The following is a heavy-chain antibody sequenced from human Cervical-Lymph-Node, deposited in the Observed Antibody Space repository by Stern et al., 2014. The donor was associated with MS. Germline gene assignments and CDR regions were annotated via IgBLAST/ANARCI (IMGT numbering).Heavy chain of an antibody. CDR2: IKPSGGST. J-gene: IGHJ4*02. V-gene: IGHV1-46*03. CDR1: GYIFTNYY. D-gene: IGHD3-16*01. Sequence: QDQLVQSGAEVRKPGASGKVSCKASGYIFTNYYMHWVRQAPVKGLLWMGIIKPSGGSTTYTQTVQGRVTVTRDTSTSTVYMELSSLRSEDTAVYYCARADREYSSAYYFDYWGQGTLVTVSS. CDR3: ARADREYSSAYYFDY.